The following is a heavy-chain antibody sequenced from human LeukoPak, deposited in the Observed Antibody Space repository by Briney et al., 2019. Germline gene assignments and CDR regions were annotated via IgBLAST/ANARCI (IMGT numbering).Heavy chain of an antibody. Sequence: SETLSLTCSVSGGSISSYNYYWGWIRQPPGKGLEWIGEINHSGSTNYNPSLKSRVTISVDTSKNQFSLKLSSVTAADTAVYYCARRYYYGSGSYGIDPWGQGTLVTVSS. CDR3: ARRYYYGSGSYGIDP. J-gene: IGHJ5*02. CDR1: GGSISSYNYY. D-gene: IGHD3-10*01. CDR2: INHSGST. V-gene: IGHV4-39*07.